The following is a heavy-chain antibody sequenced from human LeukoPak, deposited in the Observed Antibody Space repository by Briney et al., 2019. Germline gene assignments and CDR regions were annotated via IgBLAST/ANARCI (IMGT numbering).Heavy chain of an antibody. CDR2: ISYDGSNN. V-gene: IGHV3-30*18. D-gene: IGHD3-10*01. CDR1: GFTFSSYD. J-gene: IGHJ4*02. CDR3: AKVMVRGDARDY. Sequence: GGSLRLSCAASGFTFSSYDMHWVRQAPGKGLEWVAVISYDGSNNYYADSVKGRFTISRDNSKNTLYLQMSSLRAEDTAVYYCAKVMVRGDARDYWGQGTLVTVSS.